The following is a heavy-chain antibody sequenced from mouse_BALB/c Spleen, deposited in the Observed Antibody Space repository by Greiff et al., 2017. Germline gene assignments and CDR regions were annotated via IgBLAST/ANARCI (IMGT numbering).Heavy chain of an antibody. Sequence: EVQRVESGGGLVKPGGSLKLSCAASGFTFSDYYMYWVRQTPEKRLEWVATISDGGSYTYYPDSVKGRFTISRDNAKNNLYLQMSSLKSEDTAMYYCAREYYDYDGGFAYWGQGTLVTVSA. CDR1: GFTFSDYY. CDR2: ISDGGSYT. V-gene: IGHV5-4*02. J-gene: IGHJ3*01. CDR3: AREYYDYDGGFAY. D-gene: IGHD2-4*01.